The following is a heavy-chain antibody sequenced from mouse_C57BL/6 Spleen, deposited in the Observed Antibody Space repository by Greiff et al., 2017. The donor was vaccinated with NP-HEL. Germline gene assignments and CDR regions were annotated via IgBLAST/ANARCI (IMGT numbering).Heavy chain of an antibody. J-gene: IGHJ2*01. CDR1: GYTFTSYW. D-gene: IGHD2-1*01. CDR2: IDPSDSET. V-gene: IGHV1-52*01. CDR3: ARVPDYGNPYYIDY. Sequence: VQLQQPGAELVKPGASVKLSCKASGYTFTSYWMHWVKQRPIQGLEWIGNIDPSDSETHYNQKFKDKATLTVDKSSSTAYMQLSSLTSEDSAVYYCARVPDYGNPYYIDYWGQGTTLTVSS.